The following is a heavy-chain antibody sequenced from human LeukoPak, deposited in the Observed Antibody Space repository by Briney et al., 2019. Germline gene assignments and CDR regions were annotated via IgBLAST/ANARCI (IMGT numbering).Heavy chain of an antibody. V-gene: IGHV3-21*01. CDR1: GFTFSSYS. CDR3: ARDSDDYEGFDY. CDR2: ISSSSSYI. Sequence: PGGSLRLSCAASGFTFSSYSMNWDRQAPGKGLEWVSSISSSSSYIYYADSVKGRFTISRDNAKNSLYLQMNSLRAEDTAVYYCARDSDDYEGFDYWGQGTLVTASS. D-gene: IGHD3-16*01. J-gene: IGHJ4*02.